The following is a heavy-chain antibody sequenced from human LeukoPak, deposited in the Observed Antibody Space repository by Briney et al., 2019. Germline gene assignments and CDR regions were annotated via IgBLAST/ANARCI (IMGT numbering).Heavy chain of an antibody. CDR2: INTNTGNP. V-gene: IGHV7-4-1*02. CDR3: ARTLFGDQYQLLHNWFDP. D-gene: IGHD2-2*01. Sequence: GASVKVSCKASGYTFTSYAMNWVRQAPGQGLEWMGWINTNTGNPTYAQGFTGRFVFSLDTSVSTAYLQISSLKAEDTAVYYCARTLFGDQYQLLHNWFDPWAREPWSPSPQ. J-gene: IGHJ5*02. CDR1: GYTFTSYA.